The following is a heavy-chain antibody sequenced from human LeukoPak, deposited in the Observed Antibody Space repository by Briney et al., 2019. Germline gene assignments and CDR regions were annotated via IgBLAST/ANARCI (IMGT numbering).Heavy chain of an antibody. Sequence: QPGGSLRLSCAASGFTVSSNYMSWVRQAPGKGLEWVSVIYSGGSTYYADSVKGRFTISRDNSENTLYLQMNSLRAEDTAVYYCASNHRGWPYYWGQGTLVTVSS. CDR1: GFTVSSNY. J-gene: IGHJ4*02. CDR2: IYSGGST. CDR3: ASNHRGWPYY. V-gene: IGHV3-53*01. D-gene: IGHD1-14*01.